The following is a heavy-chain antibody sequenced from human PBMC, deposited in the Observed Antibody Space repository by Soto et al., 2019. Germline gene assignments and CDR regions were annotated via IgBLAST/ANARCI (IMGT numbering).Heavy chain of an antibody. J-gene: IGHJ4*02. V-gene: IGHV4-39*01. CDR1: GGSISSSSYY. Sequence: QLQLQESGPGLVKPSETLSLTCTVSGGSISSSSYYWGWIRQPPGKGLEWIGSIYYSGSTYYNPSLKSRVTISVDTSKNQFSLQLSSVTAADTAVYYCATISPQGLVDGDFDYWGQGTLVTVSS. D-gene: IGHD6-19*01. CDR2: IYYSGST. CDR3: ATISPQGLVDGDFDY.